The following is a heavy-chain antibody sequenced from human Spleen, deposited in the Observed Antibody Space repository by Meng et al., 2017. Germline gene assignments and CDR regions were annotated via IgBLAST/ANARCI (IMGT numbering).Heavy chain of an antibody. V-gene: IGHV1-18*01. CDR1: GYTFTNYQ. J-gene: IGHJ4*02. CDR2: VNPNHGGA. D-gene: IGHD2/OR15-2a*01. Sequence: QVQLVQSGVEVKEPGASVKVSCKTSGYTFTNYQTDWVRQAPGQGLEWMGWVNPNHGGASYAQKFQGRLTMTIDTSTTTVYMELRSLRSDDSALYYCARHSTDWSLDYWGQGILVVASS. CDR3: ARHSTDWSLDY.